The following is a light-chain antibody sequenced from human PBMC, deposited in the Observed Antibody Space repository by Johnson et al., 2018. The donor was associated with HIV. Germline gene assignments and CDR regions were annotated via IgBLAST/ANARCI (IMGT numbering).Light chain of an antibody. CDR3: GTWDSSLSVYV. V-gene: IGLV1-51*02. CDR2: ENY. Sequence: QSILTQPPSVSAAPGQKVTISCSGSSSDMGNYAVSWYQQLPGTAPKLLIYENYKRPSGIPDRFSGSKSGTSATLDITGLQTGDEADYYCGTWDSSLSVYVAATGPKVTVL. J-gene: IGLJ1*01. CDR1: SSDMGNYA.